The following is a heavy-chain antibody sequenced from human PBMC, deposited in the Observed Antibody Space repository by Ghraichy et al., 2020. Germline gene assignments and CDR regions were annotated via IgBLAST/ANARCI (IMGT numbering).Heavy chain of an antibody. CDR3: ARASHPDITIFGEESTETLDY. V-gene: IGHV3-74*01. J-gene: IGHJ4*02. Sequence: LSLTCAASGFTFSSYWMHWVRQAPGKGLVWVSRINSDGSSTSYADSVKGRFTISRDNAKNTLYLQMNSLRAEDTAVYYCARASHPDITIFGEESTETLDYWGQGTLVTVSS. CDR2: INSDGSST. CDR1: GFTFSSYW. D-gene: IGHD3-3*01.